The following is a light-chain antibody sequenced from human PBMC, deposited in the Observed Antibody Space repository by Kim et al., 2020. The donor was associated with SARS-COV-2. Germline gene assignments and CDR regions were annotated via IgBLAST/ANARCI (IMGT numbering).Light chain of an antibody. V-gene: IGLV3-19*01. CDR1: SLRSYY. Sequence: ELTQDPAVSVALGQTVRITCQGDSLRSYYATWYQQKPGQAPIVVIYGKNNRPSGIPDRFSGSSSGDTASLTITGTQAGDEADYYCNSRGSNDNALFGGGTQLTVL. J-gene: IGLJ2*01. CDR3: NSRGSNDNAL. CDR2: GKN.